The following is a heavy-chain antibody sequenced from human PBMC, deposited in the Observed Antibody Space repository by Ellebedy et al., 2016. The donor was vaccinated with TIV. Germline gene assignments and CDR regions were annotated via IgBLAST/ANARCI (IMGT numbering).Heavy chain of an antibody. V-gene: IGHV3-23*01. Sequence: PGGSLRLSCVVSGFTFSDYVMAWVRQLPGKRLEWVSAVSERDGRTFYADSVKGRFTISRANSIDTLFLNMHSLRSEDTAVYYGTKRAENWRFFDSWGRGTLVTVSS. CDR1: GFTFSDYV. J-gene: IGHJ4*02. CDR3: TKRAENWRFFDS. D-gene: IGHD2-8*02. CDR2: VSERDGRT.